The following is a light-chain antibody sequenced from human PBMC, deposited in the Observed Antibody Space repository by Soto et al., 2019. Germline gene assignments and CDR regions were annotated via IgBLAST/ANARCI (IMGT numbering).Light chain of an antibody. V-gene: IGKV3D-20*02. CDR3: QQRSNWPPT. CDR1: QTLSNSF. Sequence: EIVLTQSPGTLSSSPGERATLSCRASQTLSNSFIAWYQQKPGQAPRLLIYGASSRATGIPDRFSGSGSGTDFTLTISRLEPEDFAVYYCQQRSNWPPTFGQGTRLEIK. J-gene: IGKJ5*01. CDR2: GAS.